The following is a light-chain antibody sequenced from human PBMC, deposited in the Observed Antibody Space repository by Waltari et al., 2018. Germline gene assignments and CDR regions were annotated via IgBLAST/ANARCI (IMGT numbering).Light chain of an antibody. Sequence: IQMTQSPSTLSVSVADTVLITCRASQSIRSYLSWYQQKPGEAPKLLISTASTLESGVPSRFSGSGSGTEFTLSISSLQPDDFGTYYYHQYNSDPYTFGLGTKLEIK. J-gene: IGKJ2*01. V-gene: IGKV1-5*03. CDR2: TAS. CDR1: QSIRSY. CDR3: HQYNSDPYT.